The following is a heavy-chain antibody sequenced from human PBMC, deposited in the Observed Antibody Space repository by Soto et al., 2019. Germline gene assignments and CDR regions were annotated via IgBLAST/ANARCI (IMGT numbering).Heavy chain of an antibody. D-gene: IGHD3-3*01. CDR2: ISYDGSNK. CDR3: AKDLSTIFGVVTN. Sequence: PGGSLRLSCAASGFTFSSYGMHWVRQAPGKGLEWVAVISYDGSNKYYADSVKGRFTISRDNSKNTLYLQMNSLRAEDTAVYYCAKDLSTIFGVVTNWGQGTLVTVSS. V-gene: IGHV3-30*18. CDR1: GFTFSSYG. J-gene: IGHJ4*02.